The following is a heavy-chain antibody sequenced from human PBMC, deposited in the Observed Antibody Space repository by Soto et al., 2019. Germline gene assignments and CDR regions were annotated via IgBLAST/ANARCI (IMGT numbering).Heavy chain of an antibody. CDR3: VRRVLDCSGGSCYETYFDY. CDR1: GGSISSSSYY. D-gene: IGHD2-15*01. V-gene: IGHV4-39*01. CDR2: IYYSGST. J-gene: IGHJ4*02. Sequence: QLQLQESGPGLVKPSETLSLTCTVSGGSISSSSYYWGWIRQPPGKGLEWIGSIYYSGSTYYNPSLKSRVTISVDTSKNQFSLKLSSMTAADTAVYYCVRRVLDCSGGSCYETYFDYWGQGTLVTVSS.